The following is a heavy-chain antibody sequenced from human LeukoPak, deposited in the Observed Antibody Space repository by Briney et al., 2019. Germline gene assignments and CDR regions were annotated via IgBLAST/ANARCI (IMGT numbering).Heavy chain of an antibody. CDR3: ARGRGSFRYGYYFDY. D-gene: IGHD1-26*01. J-gene: IGHJ4*02. V-gene: IGHV3-21*01. Sequence: GGSLRLSCAASGFTFSSYSMNWVRQAPRKGLEWVSSISSSTTYIYYADSVKGRFTISRDNAKNSLYLQMNSLRAEDTAVYYCARGRGSFRYGYYFDYWGQGTLVTVSS. CDR2: ISSSTTYI. CDR1: GFTFSSYS.